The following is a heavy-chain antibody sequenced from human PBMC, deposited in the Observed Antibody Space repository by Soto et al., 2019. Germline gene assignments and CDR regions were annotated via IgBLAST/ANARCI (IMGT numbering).Heavy chain of an antibody. Sequence: VGSLRLSCVASGFTFSNYGMSWVRQAPGKGLEWVSALPEIGTNTYYADSVKGRFTISRDNSKNTLFLQINNLRAGDTAVYYCAKKSGVGATWYFDYWGQGTLVTVSS. D-gene: IGHD1-26*01. CDR3: AKKSGVGATWYFDY. CDR2: LPEIGTNT. CDR1: GFTFSNYG. V-gene: IGHV3-23*01. J-gene: IGHJ4*02.